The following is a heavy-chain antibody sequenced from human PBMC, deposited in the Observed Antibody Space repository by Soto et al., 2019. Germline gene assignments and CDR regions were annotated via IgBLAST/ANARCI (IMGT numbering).Heavy chain of an antibody. J-gene: IGHJ6*02. V-gene: IGHV4-31*03. D-gene: IGHD6-6*01. Sequence: QVQLQESGPGLVKPSQTLSLTCTVSGGSISSGGYFWSWIRQHPGKGLEWIGFIYYSGSTYYNPSLKSRVIISVDTSKNQFSLKLSSVTAADTAVYYCAREGAAPYYYYCMDVWGQGTTVTVSS. CDR2: IYYSGST. CDR1: GGSISSGGYF. CDR3: AREGAAPYYYYCMDV.